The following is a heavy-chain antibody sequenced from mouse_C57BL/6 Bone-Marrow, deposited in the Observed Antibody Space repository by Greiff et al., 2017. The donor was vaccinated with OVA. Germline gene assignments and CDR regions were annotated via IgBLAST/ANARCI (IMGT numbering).Heavy chain of an antibody. Sequence: QVQLQQSGAELARPGASVKLSCKASGYTFTSYGISWVKQRTGQGLEWIGEIYPRSGNTYYNEKFKGKATLTADKSSSTAYMELRSLTSEDSAVYFCARHEETGFDYWGQGTTLTVSS. CDR3: ARHEETGFDY. CDR2: IYPRSGNT. V-gene: IGHV1-81*01. J-gene: IGHJ2*01. CDR1: GYTFTSYG. D-gene: IGHD4-1*01.